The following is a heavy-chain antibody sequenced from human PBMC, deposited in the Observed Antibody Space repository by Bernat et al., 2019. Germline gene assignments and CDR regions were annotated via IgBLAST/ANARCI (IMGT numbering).Heavy chain of an antibody. D-gene: IGHD3-10*01. V-gene: IGHV4-39*01. Sequence: QLQLQESGPGLVKPSETLSLTCTVSGGSISDSTYYWLWIRQPPGKGLEWVGTIYYSGSTYYNPSLKSRVTISVDTSKNQVALGLNAVTAADAAGYYCAGRPTRGRFDPWGQGTLVTVS. CDR2: IYYSGST. CDR3: AGRPTRGRFDP. CDR1: GGSISDSTYY. J-gene: IGHJ5*02.